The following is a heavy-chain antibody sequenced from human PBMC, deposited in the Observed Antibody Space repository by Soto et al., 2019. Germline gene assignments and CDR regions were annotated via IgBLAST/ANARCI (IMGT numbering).Heavy chain of an antibody. Sequence: QVQLVQSGADVKKPGSSVKVSCQASGVTFSSETLGWVRQAPGQGLDLVGGISPLFGTASYAQKFQGGVTIAADEATSTVYMELSSLRSDDTAVYFCATELGENPASPFDAGGQGTLVTVSS. CDR2: ISPLFGTA. V-gene: IGHV1-69*01. CDR1: GVTFSSET. J-gene: IGHJ4*02. D-gene: IGHD3-10*01. CDR3: ATELGENPASPFDA.